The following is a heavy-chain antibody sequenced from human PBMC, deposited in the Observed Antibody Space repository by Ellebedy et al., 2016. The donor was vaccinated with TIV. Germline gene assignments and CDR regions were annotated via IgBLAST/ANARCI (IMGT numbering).Heavy chain of an antibody. Sequence: MPGGSLRLSCTVSGGSISSYYWSWIRQPPGKGLEWIGYSYYSGSTDYNPSLNSRVTISVDTSKNQISLKLSSVTAADTAVYYCARGGRLVVVITTHRYSGWFDPWGQGTLVTVSS. CDR2: SYYSGST. J-gene: IGHJ5*02. CDR1: GGSISSYY. D-gene: IGHD3-22*01. V-gene: IGHV4-59*12. CDR3: ARGGRLVVVITTHRYSGWFDP.